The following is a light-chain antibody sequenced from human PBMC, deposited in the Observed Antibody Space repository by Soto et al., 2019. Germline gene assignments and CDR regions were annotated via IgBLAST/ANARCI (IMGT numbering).Light chain of an antibody. J-gene: IGKJ3*01. CDR3: QQYNNWPFS. CDR1: QSVSSN. V-gene: IGKV3-15*01. Sequence: EIVMTQSPATLSVSPGERATLSCRASQSVSSNLAWYQQKPGQAPRLLIYGASTRATGIPARFSGSGSGTELSLTISSLKSEDFAVYYGQQYNNWPFSFGPGTKADIK. CDR2: GAS.